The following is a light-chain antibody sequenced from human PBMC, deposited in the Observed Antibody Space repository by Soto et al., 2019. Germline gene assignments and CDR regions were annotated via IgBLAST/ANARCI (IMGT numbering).Light chain of an antibody. CDR3: KQYKEWPPFT. V-gene: IGKV3-15*01. CDR2: DTS. J-gene: IGKJ5*01. Sequence: EIVMTLSPVTLSVSPGGRATLSCRASQSISDTLAWYQQKPGQAPRLLIYDTSTRATGVPARFSGSRSGPEFTLSISGLQSEDSAVYYCKQYKEWPPFTFGQGTRLAIK. CDR1: QSISDT.